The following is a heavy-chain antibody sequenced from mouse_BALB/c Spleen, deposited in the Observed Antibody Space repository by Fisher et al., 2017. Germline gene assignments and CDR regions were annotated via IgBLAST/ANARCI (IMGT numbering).Heavy chain of an antibody. Sequence: KFKGKATFTADTSSNTAYMQLSSLTSEDSAVYYCARSGGNYPYWYFDVWGAGTTVTVSS. J-gene: IGHJ1*01. D-gene: IGHD2-1*01. CDR3: ARSGGNYPYWYFDV. V-gene: IGHV1-9*01.